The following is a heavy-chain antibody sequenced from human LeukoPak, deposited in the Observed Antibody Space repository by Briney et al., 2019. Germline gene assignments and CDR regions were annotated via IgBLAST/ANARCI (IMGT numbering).Heavy chain of an antibody. Sequence: ASVKVSCKASGGTFSSYAISWVRQAPGQGLEWRGRIIPILCIANYAQQFQGRVTITAVKSASTAYMELSSLRSEDTAVYYCARSPNFGEGPLGCYYYGMDVWGQGTTVTVSS. CDR2: IIPILCIA. V-gene: IGHV1-69*04. J-gene: IGHJ6*02. CDR1: GGTFSSYA. D-gene: IGHD3-10*01. CDR3: ARSPNFGEGPLGCYYYGMDV.